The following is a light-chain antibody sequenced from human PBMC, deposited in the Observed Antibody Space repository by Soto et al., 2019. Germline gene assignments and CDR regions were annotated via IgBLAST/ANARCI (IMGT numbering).Light chain of an antibody. CDR2: EVS. CDR3: SSYTSSTTLV. CDR1: SSDVGGYNY. Sequence: QSVLTQPASVSGSPGQSITISCTGTSSDVGGYNYVSWYQQHPGKAPKLMIYEVSDRPSGVSNRFSGSKSDNTASLTISGLQADDEADYYCSSYTSSTTLVFGGGTKVTVL. J-gene: IGLJ3*02. V-gene: IGLV2-14*01.